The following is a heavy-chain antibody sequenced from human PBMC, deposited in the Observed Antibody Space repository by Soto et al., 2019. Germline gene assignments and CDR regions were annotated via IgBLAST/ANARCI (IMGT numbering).Heavy chain of an antibody. D-gene: IGHD2-8*01. CDR2: IYPGDSDS. J-gene: IGHJ4*02. CDR3: KTRPHNGGSFFDY. V-gene: IGHV5-51*01. Sequence: GESLKISCKGSGYSFTSYWIGWVRQMPGKGLEWIGIIYPGDSDSRYSPSFQGQVTITVDTSISTAYLQWSSLRASDTAMYYCKTRPHNGGSFFDYWGQGTLVTVSS. CDR1: GYSFTSYW.